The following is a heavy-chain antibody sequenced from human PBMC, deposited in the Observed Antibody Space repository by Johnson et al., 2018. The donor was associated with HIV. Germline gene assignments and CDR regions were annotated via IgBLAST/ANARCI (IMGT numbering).Heavy chain of an antibody. V-gene: IGHV3-30*02. CDR2: IRYDGSNK. CDR1: GFTFSSYG. D-gene: IGHD6-19*01. CDR3: ARDSSPGYSSGWYDAFDI. Sequence: QVQLVESGGGVVQPGGSLRLSCAASGFTFSSYGMHWVRQAPGKGLEWVAFIRYDGSNKYYADSVKGRFTISRDNSKNTLYLQMNSLSAGDTALYYCARDSSPGYSSGWYDAFDIWG. J-gene: IGHJ3*02.